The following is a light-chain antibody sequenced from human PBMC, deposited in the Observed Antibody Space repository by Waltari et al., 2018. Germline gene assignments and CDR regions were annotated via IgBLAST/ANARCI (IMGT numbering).Light chain of an antibody. Sequence: QSVLTQPPSASGTPGQRVTVSCSGIYSNIGKNYVYWFQQFPRTAPTLLIYKNNRRPAGVPDRFSGSKSGTSDSLAISGRRSGDEADYYGATWDDSLRVVVFGGGTRLTVL. CDR1: YSNIGKNY. J-gene: IGLJ2*01. CDR3: ATWDDSLRVVV. CDR2: KNN. V-gene: IGLV1-47*01.